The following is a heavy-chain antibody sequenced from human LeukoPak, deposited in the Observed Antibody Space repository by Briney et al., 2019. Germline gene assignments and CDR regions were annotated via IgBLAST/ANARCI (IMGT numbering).Heavy chain of an antibody. D-gene: IGHD3-9*01. CDR2: IYYSGST. J-gene: IGHJ3*02. V-gene: IGHV4-59*01. Sequence: SETLSLTCAVYGGSFSGYYWSWIRQPPGKGLEWIGYIYYSGSTNYNPSLKSRVTISVDTSKNQFSLKLSSVTAADTAVYYCARVAYYDILTGYYQGGYDAFDIWGQGTMVTVSS. CDR3: ARVAYYDILTGYYQGGYDAFDI. CDR1: GGSFSGYY.